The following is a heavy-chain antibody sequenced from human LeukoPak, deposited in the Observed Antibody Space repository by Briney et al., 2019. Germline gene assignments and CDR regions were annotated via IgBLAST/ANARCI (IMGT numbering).Heavy chain of an antibody. V-gene: IGHV3-7*01. J-gene: IGHJ4*02. CDR2: IKQDGSEK. CDR3: ARRDTYYYGSGSDY. Sequence: GGSLRLSCAASGFTFSSYWMSWVRQAPGKGLEWVANIKQDGSEKYYVDSVKGRFTISRDNAKNSLYLQMNSLRAEDTAVYDCARRDTYYYGSGSDYWGQGTLVTVSS. D-gene: IGHD3-10*01. CDR1: GFTFSSYW.